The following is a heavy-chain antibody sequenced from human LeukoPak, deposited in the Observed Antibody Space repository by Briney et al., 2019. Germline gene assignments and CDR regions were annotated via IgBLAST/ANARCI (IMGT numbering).Heavy chain of an antibody. CDR2: INSDGSST. CDR3: ARAITSHRYYDILIGYSQWFDP. D-gene: IGHD3-9*01. CDR1: GFTFSSYW. Sequence: GGSLRLSCAASGFTFSSYWMHWVRQAPGKGLVWVSRINSDGSSTSYADSVKGRFTISRDNAKNTLYLQMNSLRAEDTAVYYCARAITSHRYYDILIGYSQWFDPWGQGTLVTVSS. J-gene: IGHJ5*02. V-gene: IGHV3-74*01.